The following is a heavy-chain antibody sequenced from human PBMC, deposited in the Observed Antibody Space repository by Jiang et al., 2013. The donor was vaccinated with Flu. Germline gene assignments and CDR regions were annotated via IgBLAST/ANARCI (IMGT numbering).Heavy chain of an antibody. D-gene: IGHD5-18*01. CDR1: GYTFTTHA. J-gene: IGHJ5*02. Sequence: GAEVKKPGASVKVSCKASGYTFTTHAMHWVRQAPGQRLEWMGWINSANGNTKYSQKFQGRVTMTRDTSASTVYMELSSLRSEDTAVFYCARDSGYSYGAAYFDPWGQGTLVTVSS. CDR2: INSANGNT. CDR3: ARDSGYSYGAAYFDP. V-gene: IGHV1-3*01.